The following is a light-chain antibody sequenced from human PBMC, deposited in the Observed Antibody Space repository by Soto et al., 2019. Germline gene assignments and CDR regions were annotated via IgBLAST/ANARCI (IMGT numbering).Light chain of an antibody. CDR1: QSLLHITGETF. Sequence: DVVMTQTPLSLSVAPGQPASISCQSSQSLLHITGETFLFWYLQKPGQSPQLLIYEVSTRVSGVPDRFSGSGSGTDFTLKISRVDTGDVGIYYCMQSTQLPPTFGQGTRLGIE. V-gene: IGKV2D-29*02. J-gene: IGKJ5*01. CDR3: MQSTQLPPT. CDR2: EVS.